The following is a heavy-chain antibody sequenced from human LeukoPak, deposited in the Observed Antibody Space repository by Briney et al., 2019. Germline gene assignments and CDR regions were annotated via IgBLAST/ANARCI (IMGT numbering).Heavy chain of an antibody. V-gene: IGHV3-30*18. CDR3: AKFTVTTPYYYGMDV. J-gene: IGHJ6*02. D-gene: IGHD4-17*01. CDR2: ISYDGSNK. CDR1: GFTFSSYG. Sequence: GGSLRLSCAASGFTFSSYGMHWVRQAPGKGLEWVAVISYDGSNKYYADSVKGRFTISRDNSKNTLYLQMNSLRAEDTAVYYCAKFTVTTPYYYGMDVWGQGTTATVSS.